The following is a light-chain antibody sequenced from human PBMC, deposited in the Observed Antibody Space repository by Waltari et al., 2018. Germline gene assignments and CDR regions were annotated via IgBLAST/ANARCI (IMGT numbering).Light chain of an antibody. V-gene: IGKV1-NL1*01. Sequence: DIQMPQSPSSLSASVGDTVTITCRPSQGISTSLAWYQQKPGEAPKLLLSAAYRLESGVPSRFSGSGSGTDYTLTISRLQPEDLATYFCQLYYGDSLTFGGGTKVEIK. CDR2: AAY. J-gene: IGKJ4*01. CDR1: QGISTS. CDR3: QLYYGDSLT.